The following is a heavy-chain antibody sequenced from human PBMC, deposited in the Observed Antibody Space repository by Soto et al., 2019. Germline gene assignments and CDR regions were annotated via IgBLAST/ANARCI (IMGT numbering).Heavy chain of an antibody. J-gene: IGHJ4*01. CDR1: GYTFTSYY. Sequence: ASVKVSCKASGYTFTSYYMHWVRQAPGQGLEWMGIINPSGGSPSYAQKFQGRVTMTRDTSTSTVYMELSSLRSEDTAVYYCARDGPDVDIVATIHDPPRYYFDYWG. D-gene: IGHD5-12*01. CDR3: ARDGPDVDIVATIHDPPRYYFDY. CDR2: INPSGGSP. V-gene: IGHV1-46*01.